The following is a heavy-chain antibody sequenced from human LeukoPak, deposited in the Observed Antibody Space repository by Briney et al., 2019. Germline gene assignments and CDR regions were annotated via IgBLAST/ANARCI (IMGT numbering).Heavy chain of an antibody. J-gene: IGHJ3*02. CDR3: ARQGYDSSEDAFDI. Sequence: QPGRSLRLSCAASGFTFSSYAMHWVRQAPGKGLVWVAVISYDGSNKYYADSVKGRFTISRDNSKNTLYLQMNSLRAEDTAVYYCARQGYDSSEDAFDIWGQGTMVTVSS. D-gene: IGHD3-22*01. CDR2: ISYDGSNK. CDR1: GFTFSSYA. V-gene: IGHV3-30-3*01.